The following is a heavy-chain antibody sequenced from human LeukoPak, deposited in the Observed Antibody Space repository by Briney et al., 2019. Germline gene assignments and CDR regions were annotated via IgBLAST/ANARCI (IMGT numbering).Heavy chain of an antibody. V-gene: IGHV3-30*02. CDR3: AKGEATDY. D-gene: IGHD1-26*01. J-gene: IGHJ4*02. CDR1: GITFSNYG. CDR2: IPYDGSNK. Sequence: PGGSLRLSCAASGITFSNYGIHWVRQAPGKGLEWVAFIPYDGSNKYYADSVKGRLTISRDNSKNTVYLQMNSLRTEDTAVYYCAKGEATDYWGQGTLVTVSS.